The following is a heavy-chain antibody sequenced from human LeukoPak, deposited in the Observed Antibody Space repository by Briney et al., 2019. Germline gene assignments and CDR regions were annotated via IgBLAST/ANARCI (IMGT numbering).Heavy chain of an antibody. CDR1: GFTFSSYS. D-gene: IGHD5-18*01. Sequence: GGSLRLSCAASGFTFSSYSMNWVRQAPGKGLESVSSISSSSSYIYYADSVKGRFTISRDNAKNSLYLQMNSLRAEDTAVYYCARTALWIQLWQTGFFDYWGQGTLVTVSS. V-gene: IGHV3-21*01. CDR2: ISSSSSYI. CDR3: ARTALWIQLWQTGFFDY. J-gene: IGHJ4*02.